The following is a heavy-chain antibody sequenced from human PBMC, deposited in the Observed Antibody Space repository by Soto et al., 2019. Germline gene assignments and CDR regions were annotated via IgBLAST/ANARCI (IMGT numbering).Heavy chain of an antibody. D-gene: IGHD2-21*01. CDR1: GGSFSGYY. J-gene: IGHJ4*02. V-gene: IGHV4-34*01. CDR2: INNSGST. Sequence: QVQLHQWGAGRLKPSETLSLTCAVYGGSFSGYYWSWVRQSPGRGLEWIGEINNSGSTEYNSSLKRLPTISVDTSKNQLSLRLTTVTAANTAVYYCERAHTVATIFDRSKRGWSKFDYWGLGTRVTVSS. CDR3: ERAHTVATIFDRSKRGWSKFDY.